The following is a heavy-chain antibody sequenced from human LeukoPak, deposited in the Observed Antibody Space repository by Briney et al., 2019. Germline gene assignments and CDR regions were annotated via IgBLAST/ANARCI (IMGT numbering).Heavy chain of an antibody. CDR1: GYSFTSYW. CDR2: IYPGDSDT. D-gene: IGHD2-2*01. J-gene: IGHJ3*02. Sequence: GESLKISCKGSGYSFTSYWIGWVRQMPGKGLEWMGIIYPGDSDTRYSPSFQGQVTISADKSISTAYLQWSSLKASDTAMYYCASGVRIYCSSTSCSLTHDAFDIWGQGTMVTVSS. CDR3: ASGVRIYCSSTSCSLTHDAFDI. V-gene: IGHV5-51*01.